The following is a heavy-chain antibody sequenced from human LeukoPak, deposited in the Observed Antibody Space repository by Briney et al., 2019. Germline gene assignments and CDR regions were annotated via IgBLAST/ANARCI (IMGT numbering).Heavy chain of an antibody. Sequence: ASVKVSCKASGYTFTSYYMRWVRQAPGQGLEWMGIINPSGGSTSYAQKFQGRVTMTRDTSTSTVYMELSSLRSEDTAVYYCARVAAAGTPFYWFDPWGQGTLVTVSS. V-gene: IGHV1-46*01. CDR3: ARVAAAGTPFYWFDP. D-gene: IGHD6-13*01. J-gene: IGHJ5*02. CDR1: GYTFTSYY. CDR2: INPSGGST.